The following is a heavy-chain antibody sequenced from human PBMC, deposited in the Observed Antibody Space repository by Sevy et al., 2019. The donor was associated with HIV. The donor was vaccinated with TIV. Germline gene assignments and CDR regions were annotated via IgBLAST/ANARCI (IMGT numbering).Heavy chain of an antibody. CDR2: IKMKSEGGTT. CDR3: ATFPYGNSYGSG. V-gene: IGHV3-15*01. CDR1: GFTFSNAW. J-gene: IGHJ4*02. Sequence: GGSLRLSYAASGFTFSNAWMSWVRQAPGKGLEWVARIKMKSEGGTTDYAAPVKLRFTISRDDSQNTLYLQMNSLKTEDTGVYYCATFPYGNSYGSGWGQGTLVTVSS. D-gene: IGHD5-18*01.